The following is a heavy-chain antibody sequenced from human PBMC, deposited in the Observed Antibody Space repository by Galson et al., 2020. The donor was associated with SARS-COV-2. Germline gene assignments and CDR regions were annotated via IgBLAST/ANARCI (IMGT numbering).Heavy chain of an antibody. D-gene: IGHD2-15*01. CDR3: ASCHCSGGSCYVCYVMDG. CDR2: ISYDGSNK. V-gene: IGHV3-30-3*01. J-gene: IGHJ6*02. Sequence: GGSLKLSCAASGFTFNNYALHWVRQAPGKGLEWVAVISYDGSNKYYADSEKGRFTISRDNSKNTLYLQMNSLRAEDTAVYYCASCHCSGGSCYVCYVMDGWGQWTTVTVSS. CDR1: GFTFNNYA.